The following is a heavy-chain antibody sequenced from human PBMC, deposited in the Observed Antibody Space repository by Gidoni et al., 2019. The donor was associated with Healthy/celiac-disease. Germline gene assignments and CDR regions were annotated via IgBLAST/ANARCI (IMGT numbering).Heavy chain of an antibody. CDR1: GFTFSSYA. J-gene: IGHJ3*02. Sequence: QVQLVESGGGVVQPGRSLGLPCAASGFTFSSYARHWVRQAPGKGLEWVAVISYDGSNKYYADSVKGRFTISRDNSKNTLYLQMNSLRAEDTAVYYCARDFRGAFDIWGQGTMVTVSS. V-gene: IGHV3-30-3*01. CDR2: ISYDGSNK. D-gene: IGHD3-10*01. CDR3: ARDFRGAFDI.